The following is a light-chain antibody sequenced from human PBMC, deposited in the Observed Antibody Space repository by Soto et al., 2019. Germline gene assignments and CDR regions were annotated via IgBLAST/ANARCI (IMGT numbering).Light chain of an antibody. V-gene: IGKV1-13*02. Sequence: AIQLTQSPSSLSASVGDRVTITCRASQGISSALAWYQQKSGKAPKLLIYDASSLESGVPSRFSGSGSGTDFTLTISSLQPEDFATYYCQQFNSYPPSITFGQGTRLEIK. CDR3: QQFNSYPPSIT. CDR2: DAS. J-gene: IGKJ5*01. CDR1: QGISSA.